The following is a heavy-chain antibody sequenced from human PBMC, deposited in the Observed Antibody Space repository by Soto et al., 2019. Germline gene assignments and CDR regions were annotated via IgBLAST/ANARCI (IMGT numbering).Heavy chain of an antibody. V-gene: IGHV4-31*03. J-gene: IGHJ4*02. Sequence: QVQLQESGPGLVKPSQTLSLTCTVSGGSISSGGHYWSSIRQHPGKGLEWIGYIYYRGSTYYNPSLNSRVTISVDTSQNQFCLKLSSVTAADTAVYYCERALIAAAGTEYFDYWVQGTLVTVSS. CDR1: GGSISSGGHY. CDR2: IYYRGST. D-gene: IGHD6-13*01. CDR3: ERALIAAAGTEYFDY.